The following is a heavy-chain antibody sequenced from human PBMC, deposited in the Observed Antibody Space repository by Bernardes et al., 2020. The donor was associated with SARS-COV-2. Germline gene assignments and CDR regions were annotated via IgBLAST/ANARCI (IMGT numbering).Heavy chain of an antibody. CDR3: ARDLESGGFGEALYYYYYYGMDV. Sequence: GGSLRLSCAASGFTFSSYAMHWVRQAPGKGLEWVAVISYDGSNKYYADSVKGRFTISRDNSKNTLYLQMNSLRAEDTAVYYCARDLESGGFGEALYYYYYYGMDVWGQGTTVTVSS. CDR1: GFTFSSYA. V-gene: IGHV3-30-3*01. D-gene: IGHD3-10*01. J-gene: IGHJ6*02. CDR2: ISYDGSNK.